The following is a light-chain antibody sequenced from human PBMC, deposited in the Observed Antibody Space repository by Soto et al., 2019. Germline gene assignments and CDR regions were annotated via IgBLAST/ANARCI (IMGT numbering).Light chain of an antibody. V-gene: IGKV3-20*01. CDR3: QQYGSSPTRREWT. Sequence: EIVLTQSPGTLSLSPGERATLSCRASQSVSSSYLAWYQQKPGQAPRLLIYGASSRATGIPDRFSGSGSGTDFTLTISRLEPEDFAVYYCQQYGSSPTRREWTFGQGTKVDIK. J-gene: IGKJ1*01. CDR2: GAS. CDR1: QSVSSSY.